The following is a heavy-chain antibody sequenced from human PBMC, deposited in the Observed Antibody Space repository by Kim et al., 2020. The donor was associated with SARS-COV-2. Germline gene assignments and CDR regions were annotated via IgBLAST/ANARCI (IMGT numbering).Heavy chain of an antibody. CDR1: GFTFSSYA. CDR3: ANHIAVAGSGEYSYYGMDV. CDR2: ISGSGGST. J-gene: IGHJ6*02. V-gene: IGHV3-23*01. D-gene: IGHD6-19*01. Sequence: GGSLRLSCAASGFTFSSYAMSWVRQAPGKGLEWVSAISGSGGSTYYADSVKGRFTISRDNSKNTLYLQMNSLRAEDTAVYYCANHIAVAGSGEYSYYGMDVWGQGTTVTVSS.